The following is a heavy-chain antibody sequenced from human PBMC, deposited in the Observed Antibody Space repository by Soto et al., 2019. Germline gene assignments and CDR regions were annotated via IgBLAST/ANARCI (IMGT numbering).Heavy chain of an antibody. J-gene: IGHJ4*02. CDR1: GFTFSIYW. CDR2: IKQDSSEK. V-gene: IGHV3-7*01. D-gene: IGHD4-17*01. Sequence: EVQLVESGGGLVQPGGSLRLSCAASGFTFSIYWMSWVRQAPGKGLEWVANIKQDSSEKYYVDSVKGRFTISRDNARSSLYLQMNSLRAEDTGVYYCASTAALDYWGQGTRVTVSS. CDR3: ASTAALDY.